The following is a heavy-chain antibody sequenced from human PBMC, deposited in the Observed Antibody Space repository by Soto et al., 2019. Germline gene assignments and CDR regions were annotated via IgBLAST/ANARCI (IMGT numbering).Heavy chain of an antibody. J-gene: IGHJ5*02. Sequence: SVKVSCKASGYTFTSYGISWVRHAPGQGVEWMGWISAYNGNTNYAQKLQGRVTMTTDTSTSTAYMELRSLRSDETAVYYCAREVCSSTSCYPTDPWGQGTLVTGSS. CDR1: GYTFTSYG. D-gene: IGHD2-2*01. CDR2: ISAYNGNT. CDR3: AREVCSSTSCYPTDP. V-gene: IGHV1-18*04.